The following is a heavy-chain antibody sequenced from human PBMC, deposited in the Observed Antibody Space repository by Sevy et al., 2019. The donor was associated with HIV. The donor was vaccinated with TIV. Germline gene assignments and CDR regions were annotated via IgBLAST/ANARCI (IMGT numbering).Heavy chain of an antibody. Sequence: LKISCAASGFTFSSYGMHWVRQAPGKGLEWVAVIWYDGSNKYYADSVKGRFTISRDNSKNTLYLQMNSLRAEETAVYYCASQGYCSGGSCYRYFDYWGQGTLVTVS. CDR2: IWYDGSNK. CDR3: ASQGYCSGGSCYRYFDY. J-gene: IGHJ4*02. CDR1: GFTFSSYG. D-gene: IGHD2-15*01. V-gene: IGHV3-33*01.